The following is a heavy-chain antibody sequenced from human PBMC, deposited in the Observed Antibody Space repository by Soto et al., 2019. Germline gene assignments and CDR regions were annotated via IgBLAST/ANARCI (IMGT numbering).Heavy chain of an antibody. D-gene: IGHD3-22*01. J-gene: IGHJ4*02. CDR3: VRATYFSDSSGYTRCLDY. Sequence: GGSLRLSCACSGFTLIDHYIDWVRQAPGKGLEWVGRSRDKPQGYSTAYAASVKGRFTTSRDESKNSAYLQMNSLKTEDTAVYYCVRATYFSDSSGYTRCLDYWGQGTLVTVSS. V-gene: IGHV3-72*01. CDR1: GFTLIDHY. CDR2: SRDKPQGYST.